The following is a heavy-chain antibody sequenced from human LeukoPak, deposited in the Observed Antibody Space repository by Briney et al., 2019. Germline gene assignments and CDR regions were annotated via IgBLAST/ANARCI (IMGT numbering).Heavy chain of an antibody. CDR1: GYTFTSYA. V-gene: IGHV7-4-1*02. CDR2: INTNTGNP. CDR3: ARDSLSASDVTPLRDYADAFDI. J-gene: IGHJ3*02. Sequence: ASVKVSCKASGYTFTSYAMNWVRQAPGQGLEWMGWINTNTGNPTYAQGFTGRFVFSLDTSVSTAYLQISSLKAEDTAVYYCARDSLSASDVTPLRDYADAFDIWGQGTMVTVSS. D-gene: IGHD4-17*01.